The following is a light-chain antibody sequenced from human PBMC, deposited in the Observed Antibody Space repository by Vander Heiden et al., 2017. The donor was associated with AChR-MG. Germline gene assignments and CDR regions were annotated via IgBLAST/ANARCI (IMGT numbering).Light chain of an antibody. CDR3: NSYSTSNTYV. Sequence: QSALTQPASVSGSPGQSITISCTGTSSDVGAFDFVSWYQQHPGKVPKLMIFDVNNRPSGISNRFSGSKSGNTASLTISGLQAEDEADYFCNSYSTSNTYVFGPGTKVTVL. CDR2: DVN. CDR1: SSDVGAFDF. V-gene: IGLV2-14*03. J-gene: IGLJ1*01.